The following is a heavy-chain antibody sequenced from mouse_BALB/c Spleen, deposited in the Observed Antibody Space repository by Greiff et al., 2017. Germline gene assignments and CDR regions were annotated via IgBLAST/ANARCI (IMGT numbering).Heavy chain of an antibody. CDR2: ILPGSGST. J-gene: IGHJ4*01. Sequence: GQLQESGAELMKPGASVKISCKATGYTFSSYWIEWVKQRPGHGLEWIGEILPGSGSTNYNEKFKGKATFTADTSSNTAYMQLSSLTSEDSAVYYCARGSTTVVDAMDYWGQGTSVTVSS. D-gene: IGHD1-1*01. CDR3: ARGSTTVVDAMDY. V-gene: IGHV1-9*01. CDR1: GYTFSSYW.